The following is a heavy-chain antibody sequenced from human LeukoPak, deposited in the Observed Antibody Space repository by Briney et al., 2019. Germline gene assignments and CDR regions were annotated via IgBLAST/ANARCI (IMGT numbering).Heavy chain of an antibody. D-gene: IGHD6-19*01. J-gene: IGHJ4*02. CDR2: ISGSGGST. V-gene: IGHV3-23*01. CDR1: GFTFSSYA. Sequence: GGSLRLSCAASGFTFSSYAMSWVRQAPGKGLEWVSAISGSGGSTYYADSVKGRFTTSRDNSKNTLYLQMNSLRAEDTAVYYCAKGIAVAGIVDYWGQGTLVTVSS. CDR3: AKGIAVAGIVDY.